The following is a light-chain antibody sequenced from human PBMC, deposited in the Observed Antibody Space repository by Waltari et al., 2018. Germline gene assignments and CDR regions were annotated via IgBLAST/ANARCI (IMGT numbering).Light chain of an antibody. CDR3: SSRELSGHVV. CDR2: GKN. Sequence: SSDLTQDPDVSVALGQTVRITCQGDILRTYYGNWVRQKPGQAPEIGIYGKNNRPSGIPDRFSASSSENTASLIITGAQAEDEADYYCSSRELSGHVVFGGGTRLTVL. CDR1: ILRTYY. V-gene: IGLV3-19*01. J-gene: IGLJ2*01.